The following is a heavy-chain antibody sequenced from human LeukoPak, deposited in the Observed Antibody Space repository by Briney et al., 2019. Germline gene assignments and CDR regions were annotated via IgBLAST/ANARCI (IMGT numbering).Heavy chain of an antibody. J-gene: IGHJ4*02. CDR3: ATNDCSSTSCPDDY. CDR2: INHSGST. D-gene: IGHD2-2*01. CDR1: GGSFSGYY. Sequence: SETLSLTCAVYGGSFSGYYWSWIRQPHGDGLEWIGEINHSGSTNYNPSLKSRVTISVDTSKNQFSLKLSSVTAADTAVYYCATNDCSSTSCPDDYWGQGTLVTVSS. V-gene: IGHV4-34*01.